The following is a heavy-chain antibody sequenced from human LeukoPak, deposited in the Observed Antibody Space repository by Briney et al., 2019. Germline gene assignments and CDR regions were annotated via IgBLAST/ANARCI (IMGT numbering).Heavy chain of an antibody. CDR1: GGSISSYY. D-gene: IGHD4-17*01. CDR2: IYYSGST. V-gene: IGHV4-59*01. J-gene: IGHJ4*02. CDR3: ARHPLDDYGDFRFDY. Sequence: SETLSLTCTVSGGSISSYYWSWIRQPPGKGLEWIGYIYYSGSTNYNPSLKSRVTISVDTSKNQFSLKLSSVTAADTAVYYRARHPLDDYGDFRFDYWGQGTLVTVSS.